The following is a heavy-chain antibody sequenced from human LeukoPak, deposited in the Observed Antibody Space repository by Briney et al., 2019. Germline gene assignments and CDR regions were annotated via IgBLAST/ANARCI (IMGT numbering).Heavy chain of an antibody. CDR1: GYSISSGSFY. CDR3: ARTPDYSSSWIYYFDY. Sequence: SETLSLTCSVSGYSISSGSFYWSWVRQLPGKGLEWLGYIYFSGTTYYHPSFQSRLTLSLDTSKNQFSLNLTSVTVADTAVYYCARTPDYSSSWIYYFDYWGQGTLVTVSS. D-gene: IGHD6-13*01. CDR2: IYFSGTT. J-gene: IGHJ4*02. V-gene: IGHV4-31*03.